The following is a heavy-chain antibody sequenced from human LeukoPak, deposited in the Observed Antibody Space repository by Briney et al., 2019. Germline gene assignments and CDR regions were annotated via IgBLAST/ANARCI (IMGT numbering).Heavy chain of an antibody. CDR1: GFTFSSYS. CDR3: ARDGGSASDY. V-gene: IGHV3-21*01. D-gene: IGHD2-15*01. J-gene: IGHJ4*02. CDR2: ISSSSSYI. Sequence: GGSLRLSCAASGFTFSSYSMNWVRQAPGKGLEWVSSISSSSSYIYYADSVRGRFTISRDNAKNSLYLQMNSLRAEDTAVYYCARDGGSASDYWGQGTLATVSS.